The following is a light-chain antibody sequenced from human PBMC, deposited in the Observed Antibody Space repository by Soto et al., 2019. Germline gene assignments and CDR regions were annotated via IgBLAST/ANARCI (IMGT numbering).Light chain of an antibody. Sequence: IVLTQSPATLSFSPGERATLSCRASQSVSSYLAWYQQKPGQAPRLLIYDASSRATGIPARFSGSGSGTDFTLTISSLEPEDFAVYYCQQRRNWLTFGGGNKVEIX. CDR1: QSVSSY. V-gene: IGKV3-11*01. CDR2: DAS. J-gene: IGKJ4*01. CDR3: QQRRNWLT.